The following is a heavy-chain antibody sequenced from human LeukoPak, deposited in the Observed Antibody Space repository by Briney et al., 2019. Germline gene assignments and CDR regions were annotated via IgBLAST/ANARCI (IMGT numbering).Heavy chain of an antibody. Sequence: GGSLRLSCAASGFTFSSYGMHWVRQAPGKGLEWVAFIRYDGSNKYYEDSVKGRFTISRDNSKNTLYLQMNSLRAEDTAVYYCAKDQGHYDSSGGAFDYWGQGTLVTVSS. D-gene: IGHD3-22*01. V-gene: IGHV3-30*02. CDR1: GFTFSSYG. J-gene: IGHJ4*02. CDR3: AKDQGHYDSSGGAFDY. CDR2: IRYDGSNK.